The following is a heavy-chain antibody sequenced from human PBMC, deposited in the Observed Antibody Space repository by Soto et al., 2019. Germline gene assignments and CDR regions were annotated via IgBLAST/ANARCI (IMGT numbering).Heavy chain of an antibody. Sequence: EVQLLESGGTLVQPGGSLRLSCAASGFSFSSYAMSWVRQAPGKGLEWVSAIGDSGHSTYYADSVKGRFTFSRDNSKNTLYLQMNSVRAEDTAVYYCAKAYSSGWYLFDYWGQGTLVTVSS. CDR3: AKAYSSGWYLFDY. V-gene: IGHV3-23*01. D-gene: IGHD6-19*01. CDR1: GFSFSSYA. CDR2: IGDSGHST. J-gene: IGHJ4*02.